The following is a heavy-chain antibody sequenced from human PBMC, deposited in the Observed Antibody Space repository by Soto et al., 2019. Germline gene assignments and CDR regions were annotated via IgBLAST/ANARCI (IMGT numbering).Heavy chain of an antibody. V-gene: IGHV1-18*01. Sequence: GASVKVSCKASGYTFTSYGISWVRQAPGQGLEWMGWISAYNGNTNYAQKLQGRVTMTTDTSTSTAYMELRSLRSDDTAVYHCASGAGYSSGWYPDYYYYGMDVWGQGTTVTVSS. D-gene: IGHD6-19*01. CDR1: GYTFTSYG. CDR2: ISAYNGNT. CDR3: ASGAGYSSGWYPDYYYYGMDV. J-gene: IGHJ6*02.